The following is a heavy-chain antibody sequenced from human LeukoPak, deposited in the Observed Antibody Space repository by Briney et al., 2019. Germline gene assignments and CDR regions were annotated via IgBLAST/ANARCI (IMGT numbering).Heavy chain of an antibody. V-gene: IGHV1-18*01. CDR3: ARSLHYGSGSYYLSWP. Sequence: GASVKVSCKASGYTFTSYGISWVRQAPGQGLEWMGWISAYNGNTNYAQKPQGRVTMTTDTSTSTAYMELRSLRSDDTAVYYCARSLHYGSGSYYLSWPWGQGTLVTISS. CDR1: GYTFTSYG. D-gene: IGHD3-10*01. J-gene: IGHJ5*02. CDR2: ISAYNGNT.